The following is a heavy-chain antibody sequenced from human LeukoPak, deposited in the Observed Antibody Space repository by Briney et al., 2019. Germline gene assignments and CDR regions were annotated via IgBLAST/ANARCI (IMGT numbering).Heavy chain of an antibody. J-gene: IGHJ4*02. Sequence: GGSLRLACAASGSTFSSYAMSWVRQAPGRGLEWVSAISGSGGSTYYADSVKGRFTISRDNSKNTLYLQMNSLRAEDTAVYYCAKDRAIVVPCPPGHRGQGTLVTVSS. D-gene: IGHD3-22*01. CDR2: ISGSGGST. CDR3: AKDRAIVVPCPPGH. CDR1: GSTFSSYA. V-gene: IGHV3-23*01.